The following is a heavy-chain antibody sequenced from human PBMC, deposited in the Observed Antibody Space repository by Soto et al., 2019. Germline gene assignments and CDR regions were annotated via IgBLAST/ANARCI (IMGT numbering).Heavy chain of an antibody. V-gene: IGHV1-69*13. D-gene: IGHD3-9*01. CDR1: GGTFSSYA. CDR3: ARVPNYDILTVWFDP. CDR2: IIPIFGTA. Sequence: GASVKVSCKASGGTFSSYAISWVRQAPGQGLEWMGGIIPIFGTANYAQKFQGRVTITADESTSTAYMELSSLRSEDTAVYYCARVPNYDILTVWFDPWGQGTLVTVSS. J-gene: IGHJ5*02.